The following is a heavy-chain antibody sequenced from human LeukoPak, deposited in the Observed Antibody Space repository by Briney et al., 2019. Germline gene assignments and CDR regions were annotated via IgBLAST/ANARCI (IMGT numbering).Heavy chain of an antibody. J-gene: IGHJ4*02. CDR1: GYTFTTYG. D-gene: IGHD6-19*01. Sequence: ASVKVSCKASGYTFTTYGINWVRQAPGQGLEWMGWISAYNGNTNYAQKFQGRVTMTTDTSTSTVYMELRSLRSDDTAVYYCARVAGTYRNYFDYWGQGTLVTVSS. V-gene: IGHV1-18*01. CDR2: ISAYNGNT. CDR3: ARVAGTYRNYFDY.